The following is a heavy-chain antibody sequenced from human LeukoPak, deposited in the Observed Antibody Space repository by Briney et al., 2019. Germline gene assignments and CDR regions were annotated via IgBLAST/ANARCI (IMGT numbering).Heavy chain of an antibody. D-gene: IGHD6-13*01. CDR1: GGSFSGYY. CDR3: ARASSSSWGYWFDP. CDR2: INHSGST. J-gene: IGHJ5*02. V-gene: IGHV4-34*01. Sequence: SETLSLTCAVYGGSFSGYYWGWIRQPPGKGLEWIGEINHSGSTNYNPSLKSRVTISVDTSKNQFSLKLSSVTAADTAVYYCARASSSSWGYWFDPWGQGTLVTVSS.